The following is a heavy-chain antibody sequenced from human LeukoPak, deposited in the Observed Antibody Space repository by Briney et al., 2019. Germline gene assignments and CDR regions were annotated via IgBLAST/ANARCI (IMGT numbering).Heavy chain of an antibody. V-gene: IGHV1-2*02. CDR3: ARLADCSSSSCRSFDY. Sequence: GSVKVSCKSSGYTFTGYYMYWVRQAPGQGLEWMGWINPNSGFTNYAQKFQGRVTMTRDTSISTAYMELSRLRSDDTAVYYCARLADCSSSSCRSFDYWGQGTLVTVSS. D-gene: IGHD2-2*01. CDR2: INPNSGFT. J-gene: IGHJ4*02. CDR1: GYTFTGYY.